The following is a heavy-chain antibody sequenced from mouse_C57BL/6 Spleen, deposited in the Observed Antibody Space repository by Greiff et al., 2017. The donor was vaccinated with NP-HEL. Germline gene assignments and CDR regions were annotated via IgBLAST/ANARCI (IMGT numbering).Heavy chain of an antibody. CDR2: IHPNSGST. Sequence: QVQLQQPGAELVKPGASVKLSCKASGYTFTSYWMHWVKQRPGQGLEWIGMIHPNSGSTNYNEKFKSKATLTVDQSSSTAYMQLSSLTSEDSAVYYCARSGVDYDRGPWFAYWGQGTLVNVSA. CDR3: ARSGVDYDRGPWFAY. V-gene: IGHV1-64*01. J-gene: IGHJ3*01. CDR1: GYTFTSYW. D-gene: IGHD2-4*01.